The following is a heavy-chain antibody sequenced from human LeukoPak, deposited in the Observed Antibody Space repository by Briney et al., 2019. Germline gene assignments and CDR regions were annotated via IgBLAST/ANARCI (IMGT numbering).Heavy chain of an antibody. CDR2: ISGSGGST. Sequence: GGSLRLSCAASGFTFSSYAMSWVRQAPGKGLEWVSGISGSGGSTYYADSVKGRFTISRDNSKNTLYLQMNSLRAEDTAVYYCAKDISGWSPTYYFDYWGQGTLVTVSS. J-gene: IGHJ4*02. V-gene: IGHV3-23*01. CDR3: AKDISGWSPTYYFDY. D-gene: IGHD6-19*01. CDR1: GFTFSSYA.